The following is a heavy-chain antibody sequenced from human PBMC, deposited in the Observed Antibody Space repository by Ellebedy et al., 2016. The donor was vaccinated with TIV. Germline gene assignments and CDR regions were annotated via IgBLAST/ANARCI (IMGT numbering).Heavy chain of an antibody. J-gene: IGHJ6*02. CDR3: ARYVRVDV. CDR2: IKQDGSVK. Sequence: PGGSLRLSCIASGFTFSGCWMSWVRQAPGKGLEWVATIKQDGSVKYYVDSVKGRFTISRDNAKNSLYLQMNSLRAEDTAVYYGARYVRVDVWGQGTTVIVSS. D-gene: IGHD3-16*01. V-gene: IGHV3-7*03. CDR1: GFTFSGCW.